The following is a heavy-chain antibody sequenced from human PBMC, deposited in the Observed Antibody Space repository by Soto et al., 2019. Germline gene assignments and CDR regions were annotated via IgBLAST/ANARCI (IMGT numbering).Heavy chain of an antibody. CDR1: GGSISSYY. CDR2: IYYSGST. V-gene: IGHV4-59*01. D-gene: IGHD2-15*01. CDR3: ARDCSGGSCYHWFDP. Sequence: SETLSLTCTVSGGSISSYYWSWIRQPPGKGLEWIGYIYYSGSTNYNPSLKSRVTIPVDTSKNQFSLKLSSVTAADTAAYYCARDCSGGSCYHWFDPWGQGTLVTVSS. J-gene: IGHJ5*02.